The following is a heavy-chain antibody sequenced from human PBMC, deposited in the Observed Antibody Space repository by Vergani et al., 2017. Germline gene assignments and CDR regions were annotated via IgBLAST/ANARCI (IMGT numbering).Heavy chain of an antibody. CDR1: GGTFSSYA. CDR3: ASLNIYYDSSLGPTGLDY. Sequence: QVQLVQSGAEVKKPGSSVKVSCKASGGTFSSYAISWVRQAPGQGLEWMGGIIPIFGTANYAQKFQGRVTITADESTSTAYMELSSLRSEDTAVYYCASLNIYYDSSLGPTGLDYWGQGTLVTVSS. CDR2: IIPIFGTA. V-gene: IGHV1-69*01. J-gene: IGHJ4*02. D-gene: IGHD3-22*01.